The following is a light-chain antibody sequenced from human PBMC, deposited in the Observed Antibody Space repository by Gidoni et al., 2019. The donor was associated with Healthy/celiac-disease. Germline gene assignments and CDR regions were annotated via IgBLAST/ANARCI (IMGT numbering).Light chain of an antibody. J-gene: IGKJ4*01. V-gene: IGKV3-15*01. CDR3: QQYNNWPPLT. Sequence: IVMTHSPAPLSVSPGERATLSCRASQSVSSNLAWYQQKPGQAPRLLIYGASTRATGIPARFSGSGSGTEFTLTISSLQSEDFAVYYCQQYNNWPPLTFGGGTKVEIK. CDR1: QSVSSN. CDR2: GAS.